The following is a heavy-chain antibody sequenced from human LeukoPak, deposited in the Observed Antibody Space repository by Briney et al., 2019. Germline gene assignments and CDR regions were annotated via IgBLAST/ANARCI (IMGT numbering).Heavy chain of an antibody. CDR3: ARDPTTVVTLPYYFDF. CDR1: GGSFSGYH. CDR2: INHRGST. D-gene: IGHD4-23*01. Sequence: SETLSLTCAVYGGSFSGYHWNWNRQTPGRGLEWIGEINHRGSTHYNPSLESRVTISVDTSKNQFSLKLSSVTAADTGVYYCARDPTTVVTLPYYFDFWGQRTQVTVSS. J-gene: IGHJ4*02. V-gene: IGHV4-34*01.